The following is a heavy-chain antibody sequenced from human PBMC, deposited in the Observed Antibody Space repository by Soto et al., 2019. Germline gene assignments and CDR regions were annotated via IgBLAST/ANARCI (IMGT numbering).Heavy chain of an antibody. D-gene: IGHD3-3*01. V-gene: IGHV3-33*01. CDR2: IWYDGSNK. CDR3: ARDPWSPLLEWLSSPFDY. Sequence: GGSLRLSCAASGFTFSSYGMHWVRQAPGKGLEWVAVIWYDGSNKYYADSVKGRFTISRDNSKNTLYLQMNSLRAEDTAVYYCARDPWSPLLEWLSSPFDYWGQGTLVTVSS. J-gene: IGHJ4*02. CDR1: GFTFSSYG.